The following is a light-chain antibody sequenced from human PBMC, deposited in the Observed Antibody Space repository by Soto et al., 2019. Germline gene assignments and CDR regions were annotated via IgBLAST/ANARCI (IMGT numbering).Light chain of an antibody. V-gene: IGLV2-8*01. CDR1: SNDVGGYNY. J-gene: IGLJ1*01. CDR2: EVN. CDR3: SSFAVSNSLV. Sequence: QSALTQPPSASGSPGQSVTISCTGTSNDVGGYNYVSWYQQHPGKAPKLMTYEVNKRPSGVPDRFSGSKSGNTASLTVSGLQAEDEADYYCSSFAVSNSLVFGTGTKLTVL.